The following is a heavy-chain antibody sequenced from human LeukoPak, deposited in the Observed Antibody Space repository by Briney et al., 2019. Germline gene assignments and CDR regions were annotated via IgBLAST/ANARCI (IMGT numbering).Heavy chain of an antibody. J-gene: IGHJ4*02. D-gene: IGHD6-19*01. CDR3: ARDSVSSGWTDCFFY. CDR1: GFTFSSYA. V-gene: IGHV3-30*04. CDR2: ISYDGSNK. Sequence: GRSLRLSCAASGFTFSSYAMHWVRQAPGKGLEWVAVISYDGSNKYYADSVKGRFTISRDNSKNTLYLQMNSLRAEDTAVYYCARDSVSSGWTDCFFYWGQGTLVTVSS.